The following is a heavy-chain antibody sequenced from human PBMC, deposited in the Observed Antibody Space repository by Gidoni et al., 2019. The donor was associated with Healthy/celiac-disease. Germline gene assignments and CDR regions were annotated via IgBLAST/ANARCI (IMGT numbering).Heavy chain of an antibody. Sequence: QVQLQQWGAGLLKPSETLSLTCAVYGGSFSGYYWSWIRQPPGKGLECIGEINHSGSTNYNPSLKSRVTISGDASKNQFSLKLSSVTAADTAVYYGARWDYDFWSGYYPPGILFDYWGQGTLVTVSS. CDR3: ARWDYDFWSGYYPPGILFDY. V-gene: IGHV4-34*01. D-gene: IGHD3-3*01. J-gene: IGHJ4*02. CDR2: INHSGST. CDR1: GGSFSGYY.